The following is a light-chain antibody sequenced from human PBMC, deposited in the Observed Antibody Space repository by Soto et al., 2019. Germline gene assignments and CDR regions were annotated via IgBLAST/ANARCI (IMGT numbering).Light chain of an antibody. J-gene: IGKJ2*01. V-gene: IGKV3-20*01. CDR2: GSS. CDR1: QSVSNNY. Sequence: EVVLTQSPGTLSLSPGERATLSCRASQSVSNNYLAWYQQNPGQSPKLLIFGSSDRATGIPDRFSGSGSGTDFTLTIRSLEPEDFAVYYCQQYGSSPPYTFGQGTKLEIK. CDR3: QQYGSSPPYT.